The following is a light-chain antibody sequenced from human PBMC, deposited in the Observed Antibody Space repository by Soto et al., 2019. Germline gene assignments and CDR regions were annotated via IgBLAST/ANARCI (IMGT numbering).Light chain of an antibody. Sequence: EIVLTQSPATLSLSPGERATLYCGASQRVSGGFLAWYQQKPGLAPRLILYDTSFRATGIPDRFSGSWSGTDFTLTISILDPEDFAVYYCQQYGSSASFGQGTKVDIK. J-gene: IGKJ1*01. V-gene: IGKV3D-20*01. CDR1: QRVSGGF. CDR2: DTS. CDR3: QQYGSSAS.